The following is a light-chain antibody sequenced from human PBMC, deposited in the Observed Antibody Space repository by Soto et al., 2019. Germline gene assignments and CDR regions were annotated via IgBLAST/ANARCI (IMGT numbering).Light chain of an antibody. CDR3: QQSDSTPF. Sequence: HVPQSPSSLSASVGDRFPIRCRASQSISSYLNCYQQKPGKAPKLLIYAASSLQSGVPSRFSGSGSGTDFTLTISSLQPEDFATYYCQQSDSTPFFGQGTRLEIK. J-gene: IGKJ5*01. CDR1: QSISSY. V-gene: IGKV1-39*01. CDR2: AAS.